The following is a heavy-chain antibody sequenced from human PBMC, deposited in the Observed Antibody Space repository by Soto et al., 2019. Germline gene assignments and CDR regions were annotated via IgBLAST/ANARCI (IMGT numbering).Heavy chain of an antibody. V-gene: IGHV3-23*01. D-gene: IGHD6-19*01. Sequence: VKGRFTISRDNSKNTLYLQMNSLRAEDTAVYYCAKDTPYSSCWYGVIYYFDYWGQGTLVTVSS. CDR3: AKDTPYSSCWYGVIYYFDY. J-gene: IGHJ4*02.